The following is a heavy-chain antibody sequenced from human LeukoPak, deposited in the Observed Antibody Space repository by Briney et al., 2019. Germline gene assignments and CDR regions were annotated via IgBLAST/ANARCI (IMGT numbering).Heavy chain of an antibody. CDR2: VYYSGYT. J-gene: IGHJ4*02. D-gene: IGHD1-26*01. CDR1: GASITTYY. Sequence: SETLSLTCTVSGASITTYYWSWIRQPPGKGLEWIAYVYYSGYTNYNPSLNSRVTISINTSKNQFSLKLSSVTAADTAVYYCAIRTGTYPYYFDYWGQGTLVTVSS. CDR3: AIRTGTYPYYFDY. V-gene: IGHV4-59*08.